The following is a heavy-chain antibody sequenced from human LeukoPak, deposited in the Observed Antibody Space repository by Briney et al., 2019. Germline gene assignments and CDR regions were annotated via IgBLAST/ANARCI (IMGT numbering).Heavy chain of an antibody. CDR1: GYIFTNYY. V-gene: IGHV1-46*01. CDR2: INPSGGNT. D-gene: IGHD3-22*01. J-gene: IGHJ4*02. Sequence: ASVKVSCKASGYIFTNYYMHWVRQAPGQGLEWMGIINPSGGNTAYTQKFQGRVTMTRDMSTSTVYMELSSLRSEDTAVYYCARSDITMIVVVSPWYFDYWGQGTLVTVSS. CDR3: ARSDITMIVVVSPWYFDY.